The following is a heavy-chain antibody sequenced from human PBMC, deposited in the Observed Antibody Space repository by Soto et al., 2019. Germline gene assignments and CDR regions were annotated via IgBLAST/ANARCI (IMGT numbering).Heavy chain of an antibody. V-gene: IGHV1-69*02. CDR3: AGCDYYYYLDV. J-gene: IGHJ6*03. CDR1: GGTFSSYT. CDR2: IIPILGIA. Sequence: QVQLVQSGAEVKKPGSSVKVSCKASGGTFSSYTISWVRQAPGQGLEWMGRIIPILGIANYAQKIQARVTMTADKATSTAYMELSSLRSEDTGVYYCAGCDYYYYLDVWGKGTTVTVSS.